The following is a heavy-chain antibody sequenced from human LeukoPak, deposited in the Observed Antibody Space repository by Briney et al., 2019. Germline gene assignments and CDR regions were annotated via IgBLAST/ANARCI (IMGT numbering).Heavy chain of an antibody. V-gene: IGHV1-8*01. J-gene: IGHJ6*02. CDR1: GYTFTSYD. Sequence: ASVKVSCKASGYTFTSYDINWERQATGQGLEWMGWMNPNSGNTGYAQKFQGRVTMTRNTSISTAYMELSSLRSEDTAVYYCARAQSPLFGVAVGMDVWGQGTTVTVSS. D-gene: IGHD3-10*02. CDR3: ARAQSPLFGVAVGMDV. CDR2: MNPNSGNT.